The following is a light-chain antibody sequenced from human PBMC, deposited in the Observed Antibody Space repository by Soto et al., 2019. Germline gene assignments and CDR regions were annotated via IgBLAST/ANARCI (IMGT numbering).Light chain of an antibody. CDR2: EVS. V-gene: IGLV2-8*01. Sequence: QSALTQPPSASGSPGQSVTISCTGTSGDLGAYNYVSWYQQHPGKAPKLLIYEVSKRPSGVPDRFSGSKSGNTASLTVSGLQAEDEADYYCSSYAGSNIVVFGGGTKVTVL. CDR1: SGDLGAYNY. CDR3: SSYAGSNIVV. J-gene: IGLJ2*01.